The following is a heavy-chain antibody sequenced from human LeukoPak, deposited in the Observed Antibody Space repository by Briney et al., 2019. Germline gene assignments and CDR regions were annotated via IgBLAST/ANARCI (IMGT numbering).Heavy chain of an antibody. CDR2: ISYDGSNK. D-gene: IGHD2-15*01. CDR1: GFTFSSYA. CDR3: VRDRGYCSGGTCHALWDY. J-gene: IGHJ4*02. Sequence: GGSLRLSCAASGFTFSSYAMHWVRQAPGKGLEWVAVISYDGSNKYYADSVKGRFTISRDNAKNSLYLQMNSLRAEDTAMYYCVRDRGYCSGGTCHALWDYWGQGTLVTVSS. V-gene: IGHV3-30-3*01.